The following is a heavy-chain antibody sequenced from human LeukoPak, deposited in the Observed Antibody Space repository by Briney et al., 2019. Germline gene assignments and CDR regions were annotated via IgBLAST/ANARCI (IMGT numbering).Heavy chain of an antibody. V-gene: IGHV4-39*01. CDR3: ARHIKRSGLRLHYYVDV. Sequence: SETLSLTCTVSGVSISSSNSYWGWIRQPPGKGLEWIGSIYYSGNTYYNASLKSQVSISIDTSKNQFSLKLSSVTAADTAVYYCARHIKRSGLRLHYYVDVWGKGTTVTISS. CDR2: IYYSGNT. D-gene: IGHD5-12*01. J-gene: IGHJ6*03. CDR1: GVSISSSNSY.